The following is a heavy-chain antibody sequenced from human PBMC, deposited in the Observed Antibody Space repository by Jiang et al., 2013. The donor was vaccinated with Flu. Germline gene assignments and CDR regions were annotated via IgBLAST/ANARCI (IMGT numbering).Heavy chain of an antibody. Sequence: CKASGYTFTSYAMNWVRQAPGQGLEWMGWINTNTGNPTYAQGFTGRFVFSLDTSVSTAYLQICSLKAEDTAVYYCARGLLGGYARSYFDLWGRGTLVTVSS. CDR2: INTNTGNP. CDR1: GYTFTSYA. V-gene: IGHV7-4-1*01. J-gene: IGHJ2*01. D-gene: IGHD2-2*01. CDR3: ARGLLGGYARSYFDL.